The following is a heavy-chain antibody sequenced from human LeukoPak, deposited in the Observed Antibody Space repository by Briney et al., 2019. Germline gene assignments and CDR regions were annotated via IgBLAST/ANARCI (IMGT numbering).Heavy chain of an antibody. CDR2: INSDGSST. D-gene: IGHD1-26*01. CDR1: GFTFSSYW. J-gene: IGHJ4*02. V-gene: IGHV3-74*01. CDR3: ARGRVAASNYYFDY. Sequence: PGGSLRLSCAASGFTFSSYWMHWVRQAPGKGLAWVSRINSDGSSTNSADSVKGRFTISRDNAKNTLYLQMNSLRVEDTAVYYCARGRVAASNYYFDYWGQGTLVTVSS.